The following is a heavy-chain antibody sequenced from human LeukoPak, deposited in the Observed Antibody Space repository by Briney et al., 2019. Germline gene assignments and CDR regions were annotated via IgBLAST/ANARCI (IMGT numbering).Heavy chain of an antibody. D-gene: IGHD3-16*01. CDR1: GLTFSSYW. CDR3: ASTSGGQWRGYFDN. V-gene: IGHV3-7*03. CDR2: IKPDGSEK. Sequence: PGGSLRLSCAASGLTFSSYWMSWARQAPGKGLEWVANIKPDGSEKYYVDSVKGRFTISRDNAKNSLYLQMNSPRAEDTAVYYCASTSGGQWRGYFDNWGQGTLVTV. J-gene: IGHJ4*02.